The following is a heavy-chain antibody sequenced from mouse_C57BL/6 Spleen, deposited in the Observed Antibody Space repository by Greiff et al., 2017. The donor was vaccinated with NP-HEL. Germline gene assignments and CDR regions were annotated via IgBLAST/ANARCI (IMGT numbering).Heavy chain of an antibody. CDR2: INPSSGYT. V-gene: IGHV1-4*01. J-gene: IGHJ2*01. CDR3: ARSGYSRYYLDY. Sequence: VQLQQSGAELARPGASVKMSCKASGYTFTSYTMHWVKQRPGQGLEWIGYINPSSGYTKYNQQSKDKANLTADKTSSPAYLQLSSLTSEDSAVDYCARSGYSRYYLDYWGQGTTLTVSS. CDR1: GYTFTSYT. D-gene: IGHD2-12*01.